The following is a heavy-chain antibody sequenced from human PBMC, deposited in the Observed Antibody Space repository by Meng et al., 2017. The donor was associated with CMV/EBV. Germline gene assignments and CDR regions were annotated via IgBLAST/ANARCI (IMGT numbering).Heavy chain of an antibody. CDR2: ISTDGNSA. J-gene: IGHJ4*02. V-gene: IGHV3-74*01. CDR1: GFTFSDYY. D-gene: IGHD1-14*01. CDR3: AAGFNRADY. Sequence: GESLKISCAASGFTFSDYYMSWIRQAPGKGLLWVSRISTDGNSATYADSVKGRFTISRDNAKNTLYLQMSNLRAEDTAVYYCAAGFNRADYWGQGTLVTVSS.